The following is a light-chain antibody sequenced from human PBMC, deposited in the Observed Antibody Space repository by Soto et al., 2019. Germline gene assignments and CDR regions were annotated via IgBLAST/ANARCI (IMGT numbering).Light chain of an antibody. CDR2: DAS. CDR1: QSIGRF. CDR3: QQCYMGWT. Sequence: DIQMTQSPSILSASVGDRVTITCRASQSIGRFLAWYQHQPGKAPKLLIYDASTLESGVPSRFSGTGSVTELTFSITSLQPEDFGTYYCQQCYMGWTFGQGTKVDFK. V-gene: IGKV1-5*01. J-gene: IGKJ1*01.